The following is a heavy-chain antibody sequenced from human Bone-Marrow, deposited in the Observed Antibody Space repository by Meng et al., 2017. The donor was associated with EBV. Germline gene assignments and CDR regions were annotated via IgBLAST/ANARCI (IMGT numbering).Heavy chain of an antibody. J-gene: IGHJ4*02. CDR3: AMGLATDFDY. Sequence: PLGDSWDEVQSPGSSLKDSCKPSVSPFSTYSIPCVPRAPGQRLEWVGCINANSGGTNYAEKFQGRVTMTRDTSITTALLKLSSLKSDDTAVYYCAMGLATDFDYWGQGTLVTVSS. D-gene: IGHD5-12*01. CDR2: INANSGGT. CDR1: VSPFSTYS. V-gene: IGHV1-2*02.